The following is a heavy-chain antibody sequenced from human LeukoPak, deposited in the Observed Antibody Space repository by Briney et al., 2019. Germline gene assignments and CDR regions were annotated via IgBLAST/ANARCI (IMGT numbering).Heavy chain of an antibody. CDR2: INRNGGST. J-gene: IGHJ4*02. CDR1: GFTFDDYG. CDR3: ARGFRNGPFDC. Sequence: GGSLRLSCEASGFTFDDYGMSWVRHPPGKGLEWVFGINRNGGSTDYADSVKGRFTISRDNAKNSHFLQMNSLRVEDTALYYCARGFRNGPFDCWGQGTLVTVSS. V-gene: IGHV3-20*04. D-gene: IGHD2-8*01.